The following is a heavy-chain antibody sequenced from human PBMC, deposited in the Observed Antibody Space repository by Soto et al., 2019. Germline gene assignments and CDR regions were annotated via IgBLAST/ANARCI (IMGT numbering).Heavy chain of an antibody. CDR1: GFTFSSYC. D-gene: IGHD3-22*01. CDR3: AREGADSSGSGAMGYYFDY. Sequence: XGFLRLSFAASGFTFSSYCRHGVGQAPGKGLEWVAVIWYDGSNKYYADSVKGRFTISRDNSKNTLYLQMNSLRAEDTAVYYCAREGADSSGSGAMGYYFDYWGQGTLVTGSS. CDR2: IWYDGSNK. V-gene: IGHV3-33*01. J-gene: IGHJ4*02.